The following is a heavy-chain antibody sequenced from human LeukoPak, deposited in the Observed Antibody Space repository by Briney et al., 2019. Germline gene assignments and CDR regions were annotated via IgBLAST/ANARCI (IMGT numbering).Heavy chain of an antibody. Sequence: SETPSLTCTVSGGSISSSSYYWGWIRQPPGKGLEWIGSIYYSGSTNYNPSLKSRVTISVDTSKNQFSLKLSSVTAADTAVYYCARGKKYNWFDPWGQGTLVTVSS. J-gene: IGHJ5*02. CDR3: ARGKKYNWFDP. V-gene: IGHV4-39*07. CDR2: IYYSGST. CDR1: GGSISSSSYY.